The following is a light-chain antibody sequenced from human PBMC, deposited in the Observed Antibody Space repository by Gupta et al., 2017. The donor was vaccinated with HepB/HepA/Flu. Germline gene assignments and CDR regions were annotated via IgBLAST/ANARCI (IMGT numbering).Light chain of an antibody. Sequence: DSQITHSPSSLSAFVGDRVTITCRASQSITKFLNWYQQKPWKAPQLLTYSGSILQIGVPSRFSGSGSVTDFALTISSLQPEDFATYYCQQNYDTPISFGQGTRLEIK. J-gene: IGKJ5*01. CDR2: SGS. CDR3: QQNYDTPIS. CDR1: QSITKF. V-gene: IGKV1-39*01.